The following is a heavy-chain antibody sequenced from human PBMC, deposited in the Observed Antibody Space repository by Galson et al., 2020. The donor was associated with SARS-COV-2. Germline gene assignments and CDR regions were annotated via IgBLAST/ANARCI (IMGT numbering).Heavy chain of an antibody. V-gene: IGHV3-9*01. D-gene: IGHD3-9*01. CDR2: ISWNSGST. CDR3: AKDLHYDILEKGTFNI. Sequence: GGSLRLSCAASGFTFDDYAMHWVRQAPGKGLEWVSCISWNSGSTGYADSVKGRFTISRDNAKNSLYLQMNSLRAEDTALYYCAKDLHYDILEKGTFNIWGHGTMVTVSS. CDR1: GFTFDDYA. J-gene: IGHJ3*02.